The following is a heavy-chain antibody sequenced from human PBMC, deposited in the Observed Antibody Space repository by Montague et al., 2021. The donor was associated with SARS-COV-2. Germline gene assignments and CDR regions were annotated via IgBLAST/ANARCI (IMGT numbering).Heavy chain of an antibody. CDR2: IHHGGST. V-gene: IGHV4-34*01. CDR3: ARLGDGVVPSPILGVGPYYSSYYMHA. D-gene: IGHD3-10*01. Sequence: SETLSLTCAVHGGSFSTYSWNWIRQPPGKGLEWIGEIHHGGSTYYNPSPKSRVTISADTSKNQFSLKLTSVAAADTAVYYCARLGDGVVPSPILGVGPYYSSYYMHAWGTRTTVTVAS. J-gene: IGHJ6*03. CDR1: GGSFSTYS.